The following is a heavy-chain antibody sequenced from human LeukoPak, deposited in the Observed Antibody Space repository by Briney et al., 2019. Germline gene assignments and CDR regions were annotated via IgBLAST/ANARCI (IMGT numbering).Heavy chain of an antibody. D-gene: IGHD4-11*01. CDR3: ARYSNPNYYYYYMDV. Sequence: GGSLRLSCAASGFTFSDYYMSWIRQAPGKGLEWVSYISSSGSTIYYADSVKGRFTISRDNAKNSLYLQMNSLRAEDTAFYYCARYSNPNYYYYYMDVWGKGTTVTVSS. CDR2: ISSSGSTI. V-gene: IGHV3-11*01. J-gene: IGHJ6*03. CDR1: GFTFSDYY.